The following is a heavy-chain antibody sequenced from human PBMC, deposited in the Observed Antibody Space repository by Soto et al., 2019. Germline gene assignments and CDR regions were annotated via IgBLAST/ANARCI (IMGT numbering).Heavy chain of an antibody. Sequence: EVQLVESGGGLIQPGGSLRLSCAASGFTVGNNYMSWVRQAPGKRLEWVSLIYSTGTTRYADSVKGRFTVSRDNAKNTLYLQMTSLRAEDTAVYYCAKDGRGAGSHYNSFGYWGQRNLVTVSS. CDR2: IYSTGTT. CDR1: GFTVGNNY. CDR3: AKDGRGAGSHYNSFGY. V-gene: IGHV3-53*01. D-gene: IGHD3-10*01. J-gene: IGHJ4*02.